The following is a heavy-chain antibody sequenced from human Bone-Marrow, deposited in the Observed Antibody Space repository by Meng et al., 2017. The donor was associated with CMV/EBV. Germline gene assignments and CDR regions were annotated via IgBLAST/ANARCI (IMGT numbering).Heavy chain of an antibody. Sequence: GGSLRLSCAASGFTFSSYAMHWVRQAPGKGLEWVAVISYDGSNKYYADSVKGRFTISRDNSKNTLYLQMNSLRAEDTAVYYCARDRNGDGYNYDWYFDLSGRGTLVIVSS. V-gene: IGHV3-30*04. CDR2: ISYDGSNK. CDR1: GFTFSSYA. D-gene: IGHD5-24*01. CDR3: ARDRNGDGYNYDWYFDL. J-gene: IGHJ2*01.